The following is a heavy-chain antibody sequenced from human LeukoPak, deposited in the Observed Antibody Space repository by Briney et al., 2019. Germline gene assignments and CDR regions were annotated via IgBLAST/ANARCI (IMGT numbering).Heavy chain of an antibody. J-gene: IGHJ6*03. CDR3: ARAPGPVSLRFYYYYYMDV. Sequence: SETLSLTCTVSGGSISTSNYYWGWIRQPPGKGLEWIGNIFYSGSTYYSPSLRSRVTISVDTSKNQFSLKLSSVTAADTAVYYCARAPGPVSLRFYYYYYMDVWGKGTTVTISS. CDR1: GGSISTSNYY. V-gene: IGHV4-39*07. D-gene: IGHD5-12*01. CDR2: IFYSGST.